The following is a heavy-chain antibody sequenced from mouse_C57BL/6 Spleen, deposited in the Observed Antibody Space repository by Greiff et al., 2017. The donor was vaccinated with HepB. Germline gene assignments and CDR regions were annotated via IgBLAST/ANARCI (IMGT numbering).Heavy chain of an antibody. CDR1: GYTFTSYW. J-gene: IGHJ2*01. D-gene: IGHD2-4*01. CDR2: INPSNGGT. Sequence: VQLQQPGTELVKPGASVKLSCKASGYTFTSYWMHWVKQRPGQGLEWIGNINPSNGGTNYNEKFKSKATLTVDKSSSTAYMQLSSLTSEDSAVYYCARLEIYYDYALDYWGQGTTLTVSS. V-gene: IGHV1-53*01. CDR3: ARLEIYYDYALDY.